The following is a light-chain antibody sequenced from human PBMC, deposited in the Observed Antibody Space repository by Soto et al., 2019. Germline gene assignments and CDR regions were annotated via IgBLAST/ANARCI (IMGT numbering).Light chain of an antibody. J-gene: IGLJ1*01. CDR1: SSDVGGYNY. CDR2: DVT. V-gene: IGLV2-11*01. CDR3: CSYAGSYSYV. Sequence: QSALTQPRSVSGSPGQSVAISCTGTSSDVGGYNYVSWYQQHPGKAPKLMIYDVTKRPSGVPDRFSASKSGNTASLTISGLQADDEADYYCCSYAGSYSYVLGTGTKLTVL.